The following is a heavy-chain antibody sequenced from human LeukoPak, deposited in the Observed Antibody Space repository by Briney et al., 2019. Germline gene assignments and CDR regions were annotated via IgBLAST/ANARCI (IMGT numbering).Heavy chain of an antibody. D-gene: IGHD2-21*01. CDR1: AFTFSSYG. CDR3: AKGSKELLFTRDYYMDL. CDR2: IRHEVNNK. Sequence: GGSLRLSCAASAFTFSSYGMHWVRQAPGKGVEWVAIIRHEVNNKYYAYSVKRRFTISRDNSKNTLYVQMNSLRTEDAAVYYCAKGSKELLFTRDYYMDLWGKGTTVTISS. J-gene: IGHJ6*03. V-gene: IGHV3-30*02.